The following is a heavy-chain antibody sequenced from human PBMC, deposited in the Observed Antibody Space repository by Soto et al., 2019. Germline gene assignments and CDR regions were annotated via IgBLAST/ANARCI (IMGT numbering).Heavy chain of an antibody. V-gene: IGHV3-48*02. CDR1: GFRFSAHS. CDR2: ISSNGDIT. CDR3: ARLPKGSLVTA. Sequence: LVESGGGLVHPGESLRPPGEGSGFRFSAHSMNWVRQAPGKGLQWISYISSNGDITYYADSVKGRFTVSRDNANNALFLQMNSLRDDDTATYYCARLPKGSLVTAWGQGARVTVSS. J-gene: IGHJ4*02. D-gene: IGHD2-21*02.